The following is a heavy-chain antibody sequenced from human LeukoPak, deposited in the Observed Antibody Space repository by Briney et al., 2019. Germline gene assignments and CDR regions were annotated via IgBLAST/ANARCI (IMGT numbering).Heavy chain of an antibody. J-gene: IGHJ4*02. CDR1: GYTFTGYY. CDR3: AREVDYDILTGYPYKDY. D-gene: IGHD3-9*01. CDR2: INPNSGGT. V-gene: IGHV1-2*02. Sequence: ASVKLSCKASGYTFTGYYMHWVRQAPGQGLEWMGWINPNSGGTNYAQKFQGRVTMTRDTSISTAYMEQSRLRSDDTAVYYCAREVDYDILTGYPYKDYWGQGTLVTVSS.